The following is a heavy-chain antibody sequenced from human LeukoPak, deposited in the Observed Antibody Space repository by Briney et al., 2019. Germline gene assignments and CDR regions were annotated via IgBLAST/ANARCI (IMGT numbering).Heavy chain of an antibody. J-gene: IGHJ6*03. CDR3: ARGITMVRGVIRYYYYMDV. D-gene: IGHD3-10*01. CDR2: IKQDGSEN. V-gene: IGHV3-7*01. Sequence: GGSLRLSCAASGFTFRSFWMSWVRQAPGKGLEWVANIKQDGSENYYVDSMKGRFTISRDNAKNSLYLQMNSLRAEDTAVYYCARGITMVRGVIRYYYYMDVWGKGTTVTVSS. CDR1: GFTFRSFW.